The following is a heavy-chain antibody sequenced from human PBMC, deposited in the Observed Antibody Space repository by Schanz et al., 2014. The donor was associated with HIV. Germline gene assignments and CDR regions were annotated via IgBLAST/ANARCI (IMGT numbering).Heavy chain of an antibody. CDR1: GFTFSNYA. V-gene: IGHV3-23*01. CDR3: ARDDCSGGSCYSNYYYGMDV. J-gene: IGHJ6*02. Sequence: EVRLLESGGGLVQRGGSLRLSCAASGFTFSNYAMSWVRQAPGKGLEWVSGISSSGSSTYYPDSVKGRFTISRDNSKNTLYLQMNSLRAEDTAMYYCARDDCSGGSCYSNYYYGMDVWGQGTTVTVSS. D-gene: IGHD2-15*01. CDR2: ISSSGSST.